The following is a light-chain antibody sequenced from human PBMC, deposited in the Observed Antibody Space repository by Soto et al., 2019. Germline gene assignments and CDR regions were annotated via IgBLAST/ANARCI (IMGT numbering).Light chain of an antibody. CDR1: QSVSSY. J-gene: IGKJ2*01. Sequence: EIVLTQSPATLSLSPGERATLSCRASQSVSSYLAWYQQKPGQAPNLLIYDASNRATGIPARFSGSGSGTDFTLTISSLEPEDFAVYYCQQRSNWPYTFGQGTKLEIK. V-gene: IGKV3-11*01. CDR3: QQRSNWPYT. CDR2: DAS.